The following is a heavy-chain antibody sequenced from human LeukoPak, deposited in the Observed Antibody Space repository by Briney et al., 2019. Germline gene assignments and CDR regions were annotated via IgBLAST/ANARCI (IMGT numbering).Heavy chain of an antibody. CDR3: ARGPELERFDY. J-gene: IGHJ4*02. V-gene: IGHV1-69*05. Sequence: ASVNVSYKASGGTFSSYAISWVRQAPGQGLEWMGGIIPIFGTANYAQKFQGRVTITTDESTITAYMELSSLRSEDTAVYYCARGPELERFDYWSQGTLVTVSS. CDR1: GGTFSSYA. CDR2: IIPIFGTA. D-gene: IGHD1-1*01.